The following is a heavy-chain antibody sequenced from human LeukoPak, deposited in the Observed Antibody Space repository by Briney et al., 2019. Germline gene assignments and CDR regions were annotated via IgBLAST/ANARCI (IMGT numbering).Heavy chain of an antibody. CDR2: IYYSGST. J-gene: IGHJ4*02. CDR3: ARTRYYYNSRSYGAPYYFDY. Sequence: SETLSLTCAVPGGSIGSNSYYWGWIRQPPGKGLEWIGSIYYSGSTYYNPSLKSRVTISVDTSKNQFSLKLSSVTAADTAVYYCARTRYYYNSRSYGAPYYFDYWGQGTLVTVSS. D-gene: IGHD3-10*01. CDR1: GGSIGSNSYY. V-gene: IGHV4-39*01.